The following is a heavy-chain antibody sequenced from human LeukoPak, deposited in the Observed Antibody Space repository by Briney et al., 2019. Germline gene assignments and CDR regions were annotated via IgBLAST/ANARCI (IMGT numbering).Heavy chain of an antibody. CDR2: IIPILGIA. J-gene: IGHJ4*02. CDR1: GGTFSSYA. CDR3: ARDYCGNSVDFDY. D-gene: IGHD4-23*01. Sequence: ASVKVSCKASGGTFSSYAISWVRQAPGQGFEWMGRIIPILGIANYAQKFQGRVTITADKSTSTAYMELSSLRSEDTAVYYCARDYCGNSVDFDYWGQGTLVTVSS. V-gene: IGHV1-69*04.